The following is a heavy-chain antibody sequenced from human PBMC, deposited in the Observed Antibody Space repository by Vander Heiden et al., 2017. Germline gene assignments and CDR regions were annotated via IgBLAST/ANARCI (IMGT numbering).Heavy chain of an antibody. D-gene: IGHD6-13*01. Sequence: EVQLLESGGGLVQTGGSLRLSCAASGSTFSSYAMSWVRQAPGKGLEWVSTISGSGGSTYYADSVKGRFTISRDNSKNTLYLQMNSLRADDTAVYYCAKERSSSGKYYYGVDVWGQGTTVIVSS. CDR2: ISGSGGST. CDR3: AKERSSSGKYYYGVDV. CDR1: GSTFSSYA. J-gene: IGHJ6*02. V-gene: IGHV3-23*01.